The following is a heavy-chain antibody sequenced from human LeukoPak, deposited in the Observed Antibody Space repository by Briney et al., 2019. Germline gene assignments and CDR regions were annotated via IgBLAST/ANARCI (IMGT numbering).Heavy chain of an antibody. CDR1: GVSIGRDY. V-gene: IGHV4-59*01. CDR3: ARAEGDYPFDR. J-gene: IGHJ4*02. CDR2: ILYTGRT. D-gene: IGHD3-16*01. Sequence: SETLSLTCTVSGVSIGRDYWGWTRQPPGKGLEWTGYILYTGRTNYNPSLKSRVTVSVDTSKNQFSVKLSSVTAADTAVYYCARAEGDYPFDRWGQGTLVTVSS.